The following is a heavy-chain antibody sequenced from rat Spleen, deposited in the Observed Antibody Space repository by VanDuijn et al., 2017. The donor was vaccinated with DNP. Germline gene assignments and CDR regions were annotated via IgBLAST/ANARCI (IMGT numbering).Heavy chain of an antibody. V-gene: IGHV5-25*01. CDR2: ISTSGSRT. CDR1: GFTFGNYY. D-gene: IGHD4-2*01. Sequence: EVQLVESGGGLVQPGRSLNLSCAASGFTFGNYYMAWVRQAPKKGLEWVASISTSGSRTYYPDSVKGRFTISRDDAKSSLYLQMNSLKSEDTATYYCARPGLGTIDYWGQGVMVTVSS. J-gene: IGHJ2*01. CDR3: ARPGLGTIDY.